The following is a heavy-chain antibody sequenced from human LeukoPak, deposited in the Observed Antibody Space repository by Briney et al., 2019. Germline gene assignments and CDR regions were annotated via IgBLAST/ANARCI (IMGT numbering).Heavy chain of an antibody. CDR2: INSASSHI. D-gene: IGHD3-22*01. J-gene: IGHJ4*02. V-gene: IGHV3-21*01. CDR3: ARAPDYYLRMGYFDY. Sequence: GGSLRLSCAASGFTIATSAMNWVRQVPGKGLEWVSSINSASSHIYYAASVRGRFTISRDHAMNSVFLQMHSLGAEDTAVYYCARAPDYYLRMGYFDYWGQGILVTVSS. CDR1: GFTIATSA.